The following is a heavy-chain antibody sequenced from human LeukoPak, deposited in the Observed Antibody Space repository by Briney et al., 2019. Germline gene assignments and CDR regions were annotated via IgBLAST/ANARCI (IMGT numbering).Heavy chain of an antibody. Sequence: GGSLRLSCAASGFTFSAYAMHWVRQAPGRGLEWVAVISYDGSSKYYADSVKGRFTISRDNSKNTLYLQMNSLRAEDTAVYYCARARSSYGYGDAFDIWGQGTMVTVSS. CDR2: ISYDGSSK. CDR1: GFTFSAYA. V-gene: IGHV3-30*04. J-gene: IGHJ3*02. CDR3: ARARSSYGYGDAFDI. D-gene: IGHD5-18*01.